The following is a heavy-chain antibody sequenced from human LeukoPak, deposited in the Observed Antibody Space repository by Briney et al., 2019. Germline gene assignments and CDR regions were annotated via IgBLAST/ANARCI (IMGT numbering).Heavy chain of an antibody. D-gene: IGHD1-14*01. V-gene: IGHV3-53*01. Sequence: GGSLRLSCAASGFTVITNDMTWVRQAPGKGLQWVSVLYSDGNTKYADSVQGRFTISRDNSKNTLYLEMNSLSPDDTAVCHCAXXVXPXAXXTLAYXGQGTLVTVSS. CDR2: LYSDGNT. J-gene: IGHJ4*02. CDR1: GFTVITND. CDR3: AXXVXPXAXXTLAY.